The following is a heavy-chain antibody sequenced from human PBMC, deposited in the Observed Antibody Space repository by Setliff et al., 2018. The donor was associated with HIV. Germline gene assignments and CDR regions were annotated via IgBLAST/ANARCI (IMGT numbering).Heavy chain of an antibody. D-gene: IGHD1-26*01. J-gene: IGHJ4*02. V-gene: IGHV4-38-2*01. Sequence: SETLSLTCAVSGYSISSGYYWAWIRQSPGKGLDWIGSIHHSGTTYYNPSLKSRITISVDTTTNQVSLQVNSVTAVDTAVYYCARVPHRVVGTTTLLYHFDYWGLGTLVTVSS. CDR1: GYSISSGYY. CDR3: ARVPHRVVGTTTLLYHFDY. CDR2: IHHSGTT.